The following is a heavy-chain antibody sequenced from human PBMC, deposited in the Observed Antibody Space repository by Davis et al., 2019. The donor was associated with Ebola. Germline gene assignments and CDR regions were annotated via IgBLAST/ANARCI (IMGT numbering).Heavy chain of an antibody. V-gene: IGHV4-39*01. J-gene: IGHJ5*02. CDR2: FSFGGRT. D-gene: IGHD6-25*01. CDR3: ARHLNRAATATLGWFDP. CDR1: GGSISTSTYY. Sequence: MPSETLSLTCTVSGGSISTSTYYWGWIRQPPGKGLEWIGSFSFGGRTYYNPSLKSRVSISVDTSRNQFSLKVTTVTAADTALFYCARHLNRAATATLGWFDPWGQGTLVTVSS.